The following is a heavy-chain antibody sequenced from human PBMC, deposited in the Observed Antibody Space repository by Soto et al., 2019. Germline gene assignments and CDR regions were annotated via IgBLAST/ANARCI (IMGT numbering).Heavy chain of an antibody. D-gene: IGHD3-10*01. CDR2: INPNSGGT. CDR1: GYTFTGYY. Sequence: GASVKVSCKASGYTFTGYYMHWVRQAPGQGLEWMGWINPNSGGTNYAQKFQGWVTMTRDTSISTAYMELSRLRSDDTAVYYCARGPPSGDYYYYYMDVWGKGATVTVSS. J-gene: IGHJ6*03. CDR3: ARGPPSGDYYYYYMDV. V-gene: IGHV1-2*04.